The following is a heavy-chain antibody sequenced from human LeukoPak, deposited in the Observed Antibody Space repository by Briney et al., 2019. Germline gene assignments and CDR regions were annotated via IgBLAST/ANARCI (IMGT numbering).Heavy chain of an antibody. CDR1: GYMFTTYY. V-gene: IGHV1-2*02. J-gene: IGHJ3*01. CDR3: ARVRRLMQTFDV. Sequence: ASVKVSCKASGYMFTTYYIHWVRQAPGQGPEWTGWINPNTGDTNYAPKFRGRVSMTRDESVSTAYMELSGLTSDDTAVFYCARVRRLMQTFDVWGQGTMVTVSS. D-gene: IGHD4/OR15-4a*01. CDR2: INPNTGDT.